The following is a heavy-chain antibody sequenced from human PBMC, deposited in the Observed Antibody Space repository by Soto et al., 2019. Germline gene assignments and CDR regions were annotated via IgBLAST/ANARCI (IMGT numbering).Heavy chain of an antibody. J-gene: IGHJ6*02. D-gene: IGHD4-17*01. V-gene: IGHV5-10-1*01. CDR3: ARCSIGDYGEVPYYGMDV. CDR2: IDPSDSYT. CDR1: GYSFTSYW. Sequence: GESLKISCKGSGYSFTSYWISWVRQMPGKGLEWMGRIDPSDSYTNYSPSFQGHVTISADKSISTAYLQWSSLKASDTAMYYCARCSIGDYGEVPYYGMDVWGQGTTVTVSS.